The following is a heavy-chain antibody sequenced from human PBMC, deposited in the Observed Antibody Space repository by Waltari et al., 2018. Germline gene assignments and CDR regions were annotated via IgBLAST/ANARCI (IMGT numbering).Heavy chain of an antibody. CDR2: IIPISRTA. J-gene: IGHJ3*02. V-gene: IGHV1-69*06. CDR1: GGTVSSYA. CDR3: ATDYLGVDAFDI. Sequence: QVQLVQSGAEVKKPGASVKVSCKAAGGTVSSYAISWVRQGRGQGLGWMGGIIPISRTANYAQKFQGRVTITSDKSTSTAYMDLSSLRSEDTPVYYCATDYLGVDAFDIWGQGTMVTVSS. D-gene: IGHD3-16*01.